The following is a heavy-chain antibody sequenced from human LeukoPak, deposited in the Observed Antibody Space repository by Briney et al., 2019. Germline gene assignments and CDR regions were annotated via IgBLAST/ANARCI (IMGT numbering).Heavy chain of an antibody. J-gene: IGHJ4*02. CDR2: ISNDGSNK. CDR3: AKDFYRSGSYYSPGNY. Sequence: PGRSLRLSCAASGLTFSSYGMHWVRQAPGKGLEWVAVISNDGSNKYYGDSVKGRFTISRDNSKNTLYLQMNSLRAEDTAVYCCAKDFYRSGSYYSPGNYWGQGTLVTVSS. D-gene: IGHD3-10*01. V-gene: IGHV3-30*18. CDR1: GLTFSSYG.